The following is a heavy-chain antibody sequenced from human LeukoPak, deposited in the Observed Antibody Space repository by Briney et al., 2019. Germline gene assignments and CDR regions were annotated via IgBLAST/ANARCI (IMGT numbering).Heavy chain of an antibody. J-gene: IGHJ6*04. V-gene: IGHV3-66*02. D-gene: IGHD3-22*01. CDR3: ARAYYYDSRGAFDI. CDR2: IYSGGSI. CDR1: GFTVSSNY. Sequence: GGSLRLSCAASGFTVSSNYMSWVRQAPGKGLEWVSSIYSGGSIYYADSVKGRFTISRDISKNMLYLQMNSLRAEDTAVYYCARAYYYDSRGAFDIWGKGTTVTVSS.